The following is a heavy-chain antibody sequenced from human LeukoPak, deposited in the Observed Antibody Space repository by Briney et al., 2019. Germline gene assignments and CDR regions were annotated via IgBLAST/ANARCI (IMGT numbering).Heavy chain of an antibody. V-gene: IGHV1-2*02. CDR2: INPNSGGT. D-gene: IGHD3-10*01. CDR3: ASSTPLLWFGELLSSFDY. CDR1: GYTFTGYY. J-gene: IGHJ4*02. Sequence: GASVKVSCEASGYTFTGYYMHWVRQAPGQGLEWMGWINPNSGGTNYAQKFQGRVTMTRDTSISTAYMELSRLRSDDTAVYYCASSTPLLWFGELLSSFDYWGQGTLVTVSS.